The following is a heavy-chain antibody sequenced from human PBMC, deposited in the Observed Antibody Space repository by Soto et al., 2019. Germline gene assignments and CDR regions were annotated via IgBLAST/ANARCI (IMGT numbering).Heavy chain of an antibody. J-gene: IGHJ3*02. CDR1: GGSISSYY. D-gene: IGHD3-9*01. CDR2: NYYSGST. CDR3: ARALILTGYYIHDAFDI. V-gene: IGHV4-59*01. Sequence: QVQLQESGPGLVKPSETLSLTCTVSGGSISSYYWSWIRQPPGKGLEWIGYNYYSGSTNYNPSLMSRVTISVDTSKKQFSLKLSSVTPADTAVCYCARALILTGYYIHDAFDIWGQGTMVTVSS.